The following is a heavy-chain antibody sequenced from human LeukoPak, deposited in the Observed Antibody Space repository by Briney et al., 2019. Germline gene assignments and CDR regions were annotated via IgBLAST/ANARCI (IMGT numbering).Heavy chain of an antibody. J-gene: IGHJ5*02. CDR2: IRYDGSDK. Sequence: PGGSLRLSCAASEFTFSSYVMHWVRQAPDKGLEWVAFIRYDGSDKYYADSVKGRFAISRDNSKNTLYLQMNSLRAEDTAVYYCVKDGSGWSNWFDPWGQGTLVTVSS. V-gene: IGHV3-30*02. CDR1: EFTFSSYV. D-gene: IGHD6-19*01. CDR3: VKDGSGWSNWFDP.